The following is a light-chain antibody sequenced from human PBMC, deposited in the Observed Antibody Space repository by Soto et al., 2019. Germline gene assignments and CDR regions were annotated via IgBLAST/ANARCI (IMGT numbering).Light chain of an antibody. CDR2: EST. CDR1: SGDIGSYNR. J-gene: IGLJ1*01. V-gene: IGLV2-14*01. Sequence: QSALTQPASGSGSPGQSITISCTGTSGDIGSYNRVSWYQQHPGKAPKLIIYESTDRPSGVSNRCSGSKSGNTASLTISGLQAEDEAEYYCSSYTNINTRACVFGTGTKVTVL. CDR3: SSYTNINTRACV.